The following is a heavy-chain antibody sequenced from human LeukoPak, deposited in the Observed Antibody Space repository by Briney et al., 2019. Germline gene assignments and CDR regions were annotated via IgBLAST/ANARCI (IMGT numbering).Heavy chain of an antibody. Sequence: SETPSLTCTVSGGSISSYYWSWIRQPPGKGLEWIGYIYYSGSTNYNPSLKSRVTISVDTSKNQFSLKLSSVTAADTAVYYCARGKAVAGYYYYYGMDVWGQGTTVTVSS. V-gene: IGHV4-59*01. D-gene: IGHD6-19*01. CDR3: ARGKAVAGYYYYYGMDV. CDR1: GGSISSYY. CDR2: IYYSGST. J-gene: IGHJ6*02.